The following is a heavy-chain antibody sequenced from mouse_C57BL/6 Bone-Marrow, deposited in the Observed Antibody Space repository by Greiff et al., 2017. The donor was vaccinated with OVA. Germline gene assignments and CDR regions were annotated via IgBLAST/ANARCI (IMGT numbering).Heavy chain of an antibody. CDR2: IYPGDGDT. Sequence: QVQLKQSGAELVKPGASVKISCKASGYAFSSYWMNWVKQRPGKGLEWIGQIYPGDGDTNYNGKVKGKATLTADKSSSTAYMQLSSSTSEDSAVYFCASGDYWFFDYWGQGTTLTVSS. CDR3: ASGDYWFFDY. CDR1: GYAFSSYW. V-gene: IGHV1-80*01. D-gene: IGHD2-14*01. J-gene: IGHJ2*01.